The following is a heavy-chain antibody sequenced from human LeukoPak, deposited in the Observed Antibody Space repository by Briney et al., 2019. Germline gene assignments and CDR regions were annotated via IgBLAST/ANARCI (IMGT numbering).Heavy chain of an antibody. J-gene: IGHJ5*02. V-gene: IGHV4-34*01. CDR1: GGSFSGYY. CDR2: TNPSGST. Sequence: PSETLSLTCAVYGGSFSGYYWSWIRQPPGKGLEWGGETNPSGSTNYNPSLKSRVTISVDTSNNQFSLNLSSVTAADTAVYYCAKYSYGYPNWFDPWGQGTLVTVSS. CDR3: AKYSYGYPNWFDP. D-gene: IGHD5-18*01.